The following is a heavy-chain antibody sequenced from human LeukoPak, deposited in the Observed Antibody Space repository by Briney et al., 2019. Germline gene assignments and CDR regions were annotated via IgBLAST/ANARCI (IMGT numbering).Heavy chain of an antibody. CDR2: ISYDGSTK. Sequence: GGSLGLSCAASGFTFSSYVMHWVRQAPGKGLEWVAIISYDGSTKYYADSVKGRFTISRDSSKNTLFLQMNSLRAEDTAVYYCAKDRTSVHLWLSDLDYWGQGALVTVSS. CDR1: GFTFSSYV. D-gene: IGHD5-18*01. V-gene: IGHV3-30*18. J-gene: IGHJ4*02. CDR3: AKDRTSVHLWLSDLDY.